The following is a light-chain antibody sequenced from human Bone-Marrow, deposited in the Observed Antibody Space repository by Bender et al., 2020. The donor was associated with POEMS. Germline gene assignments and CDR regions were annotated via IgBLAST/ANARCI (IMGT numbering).Light chain of an antibody. V-gene: IGLV2-14*03. CDR2: DVY. J-gene: IGLJ3*02. Sequence: QSALTQPASVSGSPGQSITISCTGTSSDVGGYDHVSWFQQFPGKVPRLLIYDVYHRPSGISTRFSASKSGNTASLTISGLQAEDEAVYYCGSFTSVSTMVFGTGTTLTVL. CDR1: SSDVGGYDH. CDR3: GSFTSVSTMV.